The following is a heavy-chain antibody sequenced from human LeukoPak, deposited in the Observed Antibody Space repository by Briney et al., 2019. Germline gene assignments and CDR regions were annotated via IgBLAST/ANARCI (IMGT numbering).Heavy chain of an antibody. D-gene: IGHD6-19*01. Sequence: SETLSLTCIVSGGSISSYYWSWIRQPPGKGLEWIGYIYYSGSTNYNPSLKSRVTVSVDTSKNQFSLKLSSVTAADTAVYYCVRASTSSSGYLRYYFDYWGQGTLVTVSS. CDR3: VRASTSSSGYLRYYFDY. CDR2: IYYSGST. V-gene: IGHV4-59*01. J-gene: IGHJ4*02. CDR1: GGSISSYY.